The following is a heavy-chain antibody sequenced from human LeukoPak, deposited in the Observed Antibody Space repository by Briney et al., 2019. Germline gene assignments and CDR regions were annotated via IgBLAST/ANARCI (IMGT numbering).Heavy chain of an antibody. Sequence: SETLSLTCTVSGGSISGYYWSWIRQPPGKGLEWIGYIYTSGSTNYNPSLKSRVTMSIDTSKNQLSMELRFLTAADTAVYYCATSYDGKTAPYDLWGHGTLVTVSS. CDR1: GGSISGYY. D-gene: IGHD4-23*01. CDR3: ATSYDGKTAPYDL. CDR2: IYTSGST. V-gene: IGHV4-4*09. J-gene: IGHJ5*02.